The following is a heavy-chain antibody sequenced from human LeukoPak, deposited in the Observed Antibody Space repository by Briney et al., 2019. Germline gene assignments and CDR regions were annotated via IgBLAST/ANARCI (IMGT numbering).Heavy chain of an antibody. CDR3: ARVLASDNDFWSGSQFWFDP. D-gene: IGHD3-3*01. Sequence: SQTLSLTCTVSGGSIRSGSYYWTWIRQPAGKGLEWIGRIYTSGNTNYNLSLKSRVTISLDTSKNQFSLKLGSVTAADTAVYYCARVLASDNDFWSGSQFWFDPWGQGILVTVSS. CDR2: IYTSGNT. J-gene: IGHJ5*02. CDR1: GGSIRSGSYY. V-gene: IGHV4-61*02.